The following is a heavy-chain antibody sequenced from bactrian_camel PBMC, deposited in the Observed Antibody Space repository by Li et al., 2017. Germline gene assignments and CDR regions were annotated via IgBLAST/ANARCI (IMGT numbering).Heavy chain of an antibody. CDR3: SAQVLDGGFADFGY. J-gene: IGHJ6*01. V-gene: IGHV3S9*01. D-gene: IGHD3*01. CDR2: IDSDGNV. Sequence: HVQLVESGGGSVQAGGSLRLSCTASGSTYSSYCLGWFRQIPGKERDGVATIDSDGNVEYADSVKGRFTISQDTAKNTLYLQMSSLKPDDTAAYYCSAQVLDGGFADFGYWGQGTQVTVS. CDR1: GSTYSSYC.